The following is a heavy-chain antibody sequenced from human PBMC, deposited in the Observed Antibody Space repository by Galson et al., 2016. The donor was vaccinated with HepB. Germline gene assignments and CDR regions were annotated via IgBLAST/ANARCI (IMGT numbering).Heavy chain of an antibody. CDR3: ARVVELGRGFHV. J-gene: IGHJ6*02. Sequence: CAISGDSVYNNGAAWVWIRQSPSRGLEWLGRTYYRSYWQNEYADSVKSRITINPDTSKNQVSLQVNSVTPEDTAVYYCARVVELGRGFHVWGQGTTVTVPS. D-gene: IGHD3-10*01. CDR2: TYYRSYWQN. CDR1: GDSVYNNGAA. V-gene: IGHV6-1*01.